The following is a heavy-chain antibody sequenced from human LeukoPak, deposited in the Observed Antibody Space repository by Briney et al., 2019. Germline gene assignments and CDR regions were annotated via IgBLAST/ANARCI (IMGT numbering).Heavy chain of an antibody. CDR3: ARRSGGYLVMAADAFDI. J-gene: IGHJ3*02. Sequence: GGSLRLSCAASGLTFSSYSMNWVRQAPGKGLEWVSSISSSSSYIYYADSVKGRFTISRDNAKNSLYLQMNSLRAEDTAVYYCARRSGGYLVMAADAFDIWGQGTMVTVSS. CDR2: ISSSSSYI. CDR1: GLTFSSYS. D-gene: IGHD3-22*01. V-gene: IGHV3-21*01.